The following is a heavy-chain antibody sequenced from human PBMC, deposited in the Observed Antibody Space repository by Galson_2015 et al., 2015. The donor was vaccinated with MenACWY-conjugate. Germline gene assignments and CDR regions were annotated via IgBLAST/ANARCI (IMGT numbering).Heavy chain of an antibody. CDR2: ISSSGSTI. D-gene: IGHD4-17*01. V-gene: IGHV3-48*03. Sequence: SLRLSCAASGFTFSSYEMNWVRQAPGKGLEWISYISSSGSTIYYADSVKGRFTSSRDNAKNSLYLQMNSLRAEDTAVYYCARDSWVTTSTDVFDIWGQGTMVTVSS. CDR3: ARDSWVTTSTDVFDI. CDR1: GFTFSSYE. J-gene: IGHJ3*02.